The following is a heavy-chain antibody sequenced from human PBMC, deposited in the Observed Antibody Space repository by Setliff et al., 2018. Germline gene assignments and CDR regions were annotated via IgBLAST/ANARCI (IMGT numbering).Heavy chain of an antibody. CDR3: ARHKAGITIFGVVINPDAFDI. CDR1: GYSISSGYY. J-gene: IGHJ3*02. V-gene: IGHV4-38-2*01. CDR2: IYHSGST. D-gene: IGHD3-3*01. Sequence: SETLSLTCAVSGYSISSGYYWGWIRQPPGKGLEWIGSIYHSGSTYHNPSLKSRVTISVDTSKNQFSLKLSSVTAADTAVYYCARHKAGITIFGVVINPDAFDIWGQGTMVTVSS.